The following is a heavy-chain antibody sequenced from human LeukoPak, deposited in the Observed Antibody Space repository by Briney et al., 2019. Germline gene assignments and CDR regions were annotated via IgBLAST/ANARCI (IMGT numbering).Heavy chain of an antibody. V-gene: IGHV1-2*02. J-gene: IGHJ4*02. CDR3: ARTLRPTTAMVTAYYFDY. Sequence: ASVKVSCKASGYTFTGYYMHWVRQAPGQGLEWMGWINPNSGGTNYAQKFQGRVTMTRDTSISTAYMELSRLRSDDTAVYYCARTLRPTTAMVTAYYFDYWGQGTLVTVSS. D-gene: IGHD5-18*01. CDR2: INPNSGGT. CDR1: GYTFTGYY.